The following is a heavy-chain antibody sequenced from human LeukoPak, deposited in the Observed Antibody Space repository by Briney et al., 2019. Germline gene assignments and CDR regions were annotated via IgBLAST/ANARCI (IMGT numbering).Heavy chain of an antibody. D-gene: IGHD2-2*01. V-gene: IGHV3-20*04. Sequence: GGSLRLSCAASGFTFDDYGMSWVRQAPGKGLEWVSGINWNGGSTGYADSVKGRFTISRDNAKNSLYLQMNSLRAEDTALYYCARDYWDIVVVPAAMGRAFDIWGQGTMVTVSS. CDR2: INWNGGST. CDR1: GFTFDDYG. J-gene: IGHJ3*02. CDR3: ARDYWDIVVVPAAMGRAFDI.